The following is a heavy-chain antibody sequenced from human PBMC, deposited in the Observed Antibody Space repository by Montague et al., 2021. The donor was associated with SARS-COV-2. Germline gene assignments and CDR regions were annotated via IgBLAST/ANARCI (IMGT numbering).Heavy chain of an antibody. V-gene: IGHV1-2*02. Sequence: SAKVSCKASGYTFTGYYLHWVRQAPGQGLEWMGWINPNSGGTNYAQKFQGRVTMTRDTSISTAYMELSRLRSDDTAVYYCAREGTTYYYDSSGYPYYYYYGMDVWGQGTLVTVSS. CDR2: INPNSGGT. J-gene: IGHJ6*02. CDR1: GYTFTGYY. D-gene: IGHD3-22*01. CDR3: AREGTTYYYDSSGYPYYYYYGMDV.